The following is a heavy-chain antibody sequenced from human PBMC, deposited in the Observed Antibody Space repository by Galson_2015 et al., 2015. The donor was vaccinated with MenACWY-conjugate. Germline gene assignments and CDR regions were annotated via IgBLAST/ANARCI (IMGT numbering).Heavy chain of an antibody. Sequence: SLRISCAASEFTFSSYWMTWVRQAPGKGLEWVANINPDGSEKYYVDSVKGRFTISRDNAKKSLYLQMDSLRAEDTAVFYCARGRALDYWGQGTLVTVSA. J-gene: IGHJ4*02. CDR1: EFTFSSYW. V-gene: IGHV3-7*03. CDR3: ARGRALDY. CDR2: INPDGSEK.